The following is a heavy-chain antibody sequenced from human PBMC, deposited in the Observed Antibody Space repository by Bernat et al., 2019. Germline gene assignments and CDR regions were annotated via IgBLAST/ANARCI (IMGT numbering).Heavy chain of an antibody. CDR3: ARATYYYDSSGYYYERFDS. Sequence: QVQLVQSGAEVKKPGASVKVSCKASGYTFISYGISWVRQAPGQGLEWMGWISAYNGNTNYAQELQGRVTVTTDTSTSTSYLELRSLRSDDTAVYYCARATYYYDSSGYYYERFDSWGQGTLVTVSS. V-gene: IGHV1-18*01. D-gene: IGHD3-22*01. CDR2: ISAYNGNT. J-gene: IGHJ4*02. CDR1: GYTFISYG.